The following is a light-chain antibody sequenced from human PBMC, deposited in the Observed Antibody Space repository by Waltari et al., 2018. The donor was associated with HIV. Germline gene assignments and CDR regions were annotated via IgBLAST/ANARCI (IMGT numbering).Light chain of an antibody. CDR3: AAWDDSLKV. Sequence: QSVLTQPPSASGPPGQRVTIPCSGSSSNLGSNYVYWYQQLPGTAPKLLIYRNNQRPSGVPDRFSGSKSGTSASLAISGLRSEDEADYYCAAWDDSLKVFGTGTKVTVL. CDR2: RNN. CDR1: SSNLGSNY. V-gene: IGLV1-47*01. J-gene: IGLJ1*01.